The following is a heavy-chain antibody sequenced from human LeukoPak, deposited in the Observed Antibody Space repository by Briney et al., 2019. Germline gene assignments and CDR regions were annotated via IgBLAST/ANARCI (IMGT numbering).Heavy chain of an antibody. V-gene: IGHV1-69-2*01. CDR2: VDPADGDET. Sequence: ASAKVSCKSSGYTFTDYNIHWVQRAPGRGLEWVGRVDPADGDETFYAEKFQGRVTITADTSTDTAYLELSSLRSEDSAFYYCSTGKDGFDYWGQGTLVSVSS. D-gene: IGHD2-15*01. CDR1: GYTFTDYN. J-gene: IGHJ4*02. CDR3: STGKDGFDY.